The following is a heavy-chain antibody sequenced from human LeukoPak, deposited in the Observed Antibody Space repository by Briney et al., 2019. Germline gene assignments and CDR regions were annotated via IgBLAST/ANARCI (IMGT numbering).Heavy chain of an antibody. J-gene: IGHJ4*02. CDR3: TREDY. V-gene: IGHV1-2*02. CDR1: GYTFTGNP. CDR2: IIPNSGAT. Sequence: GASVKVSCKASGYTFTGNPTLWVRQAPGQGLEWMGWIIPNSGATTYAQKFQGRVAMTRDTSISTAFMELSSLRSDDTAVYYCTREDYWGQGTPVTVSS.